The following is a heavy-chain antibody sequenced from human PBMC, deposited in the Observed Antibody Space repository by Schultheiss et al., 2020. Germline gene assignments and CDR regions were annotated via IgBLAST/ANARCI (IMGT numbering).Heavy chain of an antibody. J-gene: IGHJ6*03. D-gene: IGHD1-14*01. CDR2: IIPIFGTA. CDR3: ATGGEPQPSGYYYYMDV. V-gene: IGHV1-69*06. Sequence: SVKVSCKASGGTFSSYAISWVRQAPGQGLEWMGGIIPIFGTANYAQKFRGRVTITADKSTSTAYMELSSLRSEDTAVYYCATGGEPQPSGYYYYMDVWGKGTTVTVAS. CDR1: GGTFSSYA.